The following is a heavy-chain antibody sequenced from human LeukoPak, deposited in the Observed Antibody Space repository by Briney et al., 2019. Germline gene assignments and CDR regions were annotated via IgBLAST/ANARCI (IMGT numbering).Heavy chain of an antibody. CDR3: AKDRDTTSSGTFDY. CDR2: ISDDGSYK. V-gene: IGHV3-30*18. D-gene: IGHD6-13*01. Sequence: GRSLRLSCAASGFSFRNYGMHCVRQAPGKGLGWVAVISDDGSYKNYADSVKGRFTISRDNSNNTLYLQMNSLRAEDTAVYYCAKDRDTTSSGTFDYWGQGTLVTVSS. CDR1: GFSFRNYG. J-gene: IGHJ4*02.